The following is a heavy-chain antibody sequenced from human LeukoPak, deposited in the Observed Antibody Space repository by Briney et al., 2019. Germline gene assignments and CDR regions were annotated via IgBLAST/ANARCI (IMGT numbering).Heavy chain of an antibody. CDR2: INWNGGST. CDR3: ARDVTTVTTVDWFDP. D-gene: IGHD4-17*01. V-gene: IGHV3-20*04. J-gene: IGHJ5*02. CDR1: GFTFDDYG. Sequence: GGSLRLSCAASGFTFDDYGMSWVRQAPGKGLEWVSGINWNGGSTGYADSVKGRFTISRDNAKNSLYLQMNSLRAEDTALYYCARDVTTVTTVDWFDPWGQGTLVTVSS.